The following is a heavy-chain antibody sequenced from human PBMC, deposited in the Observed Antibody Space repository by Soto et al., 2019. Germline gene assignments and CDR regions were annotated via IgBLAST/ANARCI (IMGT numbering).Heavy chain of an antibody. CDR1: GGTFSSYA. J-gene: IGHJ4*02. V-gene: IGHV1-69*12. CDR3: ARGDYGDYLYYFDY. D-gene: IGHD4-17*01. CDR2: IIPIFSTA. Sequence: QVQLVQSGAEVKKPGSSVKVSCKASGGTFSSYAISWVRQAPGQGLEWMGGIIPIFSTANYAQKFQGRVTITADESTSTAYMELSSLRSEDTAVYYCARGDYGDYLYYFDYWGQGTLVTVSS.